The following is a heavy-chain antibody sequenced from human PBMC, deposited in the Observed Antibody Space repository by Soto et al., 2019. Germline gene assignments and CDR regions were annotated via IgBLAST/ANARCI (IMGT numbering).Heavy chain of an antibody. Sequence: QVQLVESGGCVVQPGRSLRLSCAASGFTFSSYGMHWVRQAPGKGLEWVAVISYDGSNKYYADSVKGRFTISRDNSKNTLYLQMNSLRAEDTAVYYCAKDAPPDCSTSCYTSGMDVWGQGTTVTVSS. CDR1: GFTFSSYG. CDR2: ISYDGSNK. D-gene: IGHD2-2*02. CDR3: AKDAPPDCSTSCYTSGMDV. J-gene: IGHJ6*02. V-gene: IGHV3-30*18.